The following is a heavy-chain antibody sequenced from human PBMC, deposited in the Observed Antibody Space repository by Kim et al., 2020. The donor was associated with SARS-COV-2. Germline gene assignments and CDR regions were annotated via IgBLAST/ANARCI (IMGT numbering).Heavy chain of an antibody. D-gene: IGHD3-3*01. V-gene: IGHV3-30*18. J-gene: IGHJ6*02. CDR1: GFTFSSYG. Sequence: GGSLRLSCAASGFTFSSYGIHWVRQAPGKGLEWVAVISYDGSHKYYADSVKGRFTISRDNSKNTLYLQMNSLRAEDTALYYCAKAEIGAREWGYGMDVWGQGTTVTVSS. CDR3: AKAEIGAREWGYGMDV. CDR2: ISYDGSHK.